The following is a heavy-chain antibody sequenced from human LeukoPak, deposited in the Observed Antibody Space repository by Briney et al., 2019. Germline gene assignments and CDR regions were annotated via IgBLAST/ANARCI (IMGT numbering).Heavy chain of an antibody. J-gene: IGHJ4*02. Sequence: ASVKVSCKASGGTFSSYAISGVRQAPGQGLEWMGGIIPIFGTANYAQKFQGRVTITADESTSTAYMELSSLRSEDTAVYYCASPNDLLGFDYWGQGTLVTVSS. V-gene: IGHV1-69*01. CDR1: GGTFSSYA. CDR2: IIPIFGTA. D-gene: IGHD2-8*01. CDR3: ASPNDLLGFDY.